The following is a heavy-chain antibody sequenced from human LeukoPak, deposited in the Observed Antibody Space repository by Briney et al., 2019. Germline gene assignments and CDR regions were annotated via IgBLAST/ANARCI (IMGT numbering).Heavy chain of an antibody. J-gene: IGHJ4*02. CDR1: GFTFSSYG. Sequence: QPGRSLRLSCAASGFTFSSYGMHWVRQAPGKGLEWVANIKQDGSEKYYVDSVKGRFTISRDNAKNSVFLQMNSLRADDTAVFYCARAAVMVGSGWWAYDYWGQGTLVTVSS. CDR2: IKQDGSEK. V-gene: IGHV3-7*01. D-gene: IGHD5-18*01. CDR3: ARAAVMVGSGWWAYDY.